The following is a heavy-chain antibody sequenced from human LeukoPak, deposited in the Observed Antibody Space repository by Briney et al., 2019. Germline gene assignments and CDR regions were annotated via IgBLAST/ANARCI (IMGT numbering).Heavy chain of an antibody. CDR2: INHSGST. CDR1: GGSFSGYY. D-gene: IGHD3-10*01. V-gene: IGHV4-34*01. CDR3: ARGRSSYGSGSYLSY. Sequence: PSETLSLTCAVYGGSFSGYYWSWIRQPPGKGLEWIGEINHSGSTNYNPSLKSRVTISVDTSKNQFSLKLSSVTAADTAVYYCARGRSSYGSGSYLSYWGQGTLVTVSS. J-gene: IGHJ4*02.